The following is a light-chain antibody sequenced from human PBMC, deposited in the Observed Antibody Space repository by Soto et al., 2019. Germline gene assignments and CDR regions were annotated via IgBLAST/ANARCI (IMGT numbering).Light chain of an antibody. Sequence: ESVCRHSPGTLSLSPGERATLSCRASQRLSNSSYLAWYQQKPGQAHSLLIYDASSMPTGIPTTFSGGGSGTDFTLTISRLEPEDFAVYDCQQYGNSPQTVGLGKKVDI. CDR3: QQYGNSPQT. CDR2: DAS. CDR1: QRLSNSSY. V-gene: IGKV3-20*01. J-gene: IGKJ1*01.